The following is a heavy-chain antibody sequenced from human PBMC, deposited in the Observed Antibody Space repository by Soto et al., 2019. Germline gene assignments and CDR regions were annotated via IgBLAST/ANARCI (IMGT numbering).Heavy chain of an antibody. CDR3: ARRYYYYSHGFDI. CDR1: GGSIGSYY. D-gene: IGHD3-22*01. J-gene: IGHJ3*02. CDR2: IYYTGST. Sequence: QVQLQESGPGLVKPSETLSLTCTVSGGSIGSYYWSWIRQPPGKGLEWIGYIYYTGSTNYNPPLKSRVTLSLDTSKSQFSLKMSSVIASDTAVYYCARRYYYYSHGFDIWGQGKTVTVSS. V-gene: IGHV4-59*08.